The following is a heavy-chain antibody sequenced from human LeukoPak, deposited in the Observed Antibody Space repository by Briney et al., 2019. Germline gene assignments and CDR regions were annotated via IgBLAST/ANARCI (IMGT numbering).Heavy chain of an antibody. CDR3: ARELGLNDYVWGSYRYTGYYFDY. J-gene: IGHJ4*02. Sequence: PGGSLRLSCAASGFTFSSYWMSWVRQAPGKGLEWVANIKQDGSEKYYVDSVKGRFTISRDNAKDSLYLQMNSLRAEDTAVYYCARELGLNDYVWGSYRYTGYYFDYWGQGTLVTVSS. CDR1: GFTFSSYW. D-gene: IGHD3-16*02. CDR2: IKQDGSEK. V-gene: IGHV3-7*01.